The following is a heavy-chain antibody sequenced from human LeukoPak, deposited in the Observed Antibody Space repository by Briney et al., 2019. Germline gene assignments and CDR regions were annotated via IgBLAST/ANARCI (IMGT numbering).Heavy chain of an antibody. CDR2: IYSGGST. CDR3: ARESTVPYYFDY. D-gene: IGHD4-17*01. V-gene: IGHV3-66*01. CDR1: GFTVSSNY. Sequence: GSLRLSCAASGFTVSSNYMSWVRQAPGKGLEWVSVIYSGGSTHYADSVKGRFTISRDNSKNTLYLQMNSLRAEDTAVYYCARESTVPYYFDYWGQGTLVTVSA. J-gene: IGHJ4*02.